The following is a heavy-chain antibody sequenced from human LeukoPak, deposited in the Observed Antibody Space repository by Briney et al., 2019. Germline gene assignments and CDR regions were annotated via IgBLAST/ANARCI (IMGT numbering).Heavy chain of an antibody. CDR1: GFTFSSYE. D-gene: IGHD5-12*01. Sequence: PGGSLRLSCAASGFTFSSYEMNWVRQAPGKGLEWVSYISSSGSTIYYADSVKGRFTISRDNAKNSLYLQMNSLRAEDTAVYYCARDDAVVATAGGVSIFGKLDPYYYYGMDVWGKGTTVTVSS. CDR2: ISSSGSTI. CDR3: ARDDAVVATAGGVSIFGKLDPYYYYGMDV. J-gene: IGHJ6*04. V-gene: IGHV3-48*03.